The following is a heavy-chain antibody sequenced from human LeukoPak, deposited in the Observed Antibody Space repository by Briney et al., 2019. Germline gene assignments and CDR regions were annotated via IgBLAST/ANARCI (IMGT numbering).Heavy chain of an antibody. J-gene: IGHJ5*02. CDR2: ISHGGST. V-gene: IGHV4-4*02. D-gene: IGHD2-2*01. CDR1: GVSISSSNW. Sequence: SGTLSLTCAVSGVSISSSNWWSWVRQPPGKGLEWIGEISHGGSTNYNPSLKSRVTISVDTSKNQFFLKLSSVTAADTAIYYCATTKYCSTTSCSSNWFDPWGQGTLVTVSS. CDR3: ATTKYCSTTSCSSNWFDP.